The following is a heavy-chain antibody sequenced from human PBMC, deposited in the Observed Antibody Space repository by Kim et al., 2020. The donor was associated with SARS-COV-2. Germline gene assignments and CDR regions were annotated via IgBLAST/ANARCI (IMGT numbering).Heavy chain of an antibody. J-gene: IGHJ4*02. V-gene: IGHV6-1*01. CDR3: ARGGGFHSGWAIDS. D-gene: IGHD6-19*01. CDR1: GDSVSGNDAT. Sequence: SQTLSLPCAISGDSVSGNDATWNWIRQSPSIGLEWLARTYYRTTRYKEYAVSVRSRITIDPDTSKNQFSLQLNSVTPENTAVYYCARGGGFHSGWAIDSLAQGTVLSLPS. CDR2: TYYRTTRYK.